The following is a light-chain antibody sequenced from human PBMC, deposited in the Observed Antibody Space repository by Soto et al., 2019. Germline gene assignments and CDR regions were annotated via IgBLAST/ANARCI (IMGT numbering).Light chain of an antibody. CDR1: QSVSSN. V-gene: IGKV3-15*01. Sequence: EIVMTQSPATLSVSPGERATLSCRASQSVSSNLAWYQQKPGQTPKLLIYVASTRATGIPARFSGSGSGKEFNLTISSLPSEDFAVYYCQQYNVWPLTFGGGTKVEFK. J-gene: IGKJ4*01. CDR2: VAS. CDR3: QQYNVWPLT.